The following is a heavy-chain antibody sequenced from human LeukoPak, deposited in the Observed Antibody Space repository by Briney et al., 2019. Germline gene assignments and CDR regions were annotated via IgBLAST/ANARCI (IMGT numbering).Heavy chain of an antibody. CDR1: GFTFSSYE. J-gene: IGHJ4*02. CDR2: INHSGST. V-gene: IGHV4-34*01. Sequence: GSLRLSCAASGFTFSSYEMNWVRQPPGKGLEWIGEINHSGSTNYNPSLKSRVTISVDTSKNQFSLKLSSVTAADTAVYYCASPWDFWGQGTLVTVSS. CDR3: ASPWDF.